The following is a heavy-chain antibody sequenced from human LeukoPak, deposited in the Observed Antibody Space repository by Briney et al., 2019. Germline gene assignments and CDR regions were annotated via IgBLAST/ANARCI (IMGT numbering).Heavy chain of an antibody. CDR1: GFTVSSNY. CDR2: IYSGGST. CDR3: ARVPAPWYFDY. V-gene: IGHV3-53*01. J-gene: IGHJ4*02. Sequence: GGSLRLSCAASGFTVSSNYMSWVRQAPGKGLEWVSVIYSGGSTYYADSVKGRFTISRDNSKNTLYLQMNSLRAEDTAVYYCARVPAPWYFDYWGQATLVTVSS. D-gene: IGHD6-25*01.